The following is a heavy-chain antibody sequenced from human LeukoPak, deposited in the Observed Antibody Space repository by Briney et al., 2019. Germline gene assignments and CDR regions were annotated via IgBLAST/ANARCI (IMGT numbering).Heavy chain of an antibody. D-gene: IGHD6-13*01. V-gene: IGHV3-7*01. CDR3: ARGYSSSCHDY. CDR1: GFTFSSYW. J-gene: IGHJ4*02. CDR2: IKQHGSEK. Sequence: GGSLRLSCAASGFTFSSYWMSWVRQAPGKGLEWVANIKQHGSEKYYVDSVKGRFTISRDNAKNSLYLQMNSLRAEDTAVYYCARGYSSSCHDYWGQGTLVTVSS.